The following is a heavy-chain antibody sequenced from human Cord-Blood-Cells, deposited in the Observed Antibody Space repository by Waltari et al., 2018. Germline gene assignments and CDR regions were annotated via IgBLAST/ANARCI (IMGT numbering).Heavy chain of an antibody. CDR3: ARAIVVVPAADAFDI. D-gene: IGHD2-2*01. J-gene: IGHJ3*02. Sequence: QVQLVQSGAEVKKPGASVKVSCKASGYTFTSYAMHWVRQAPGQRLEWMGWINAGNGNTKYSQKFHGRVTITRDTSASTAYMELSSLRSEDTAVYYCARAIVVVPAADAFDIWGQGTMVTVSS. CDR1: GYTFTSYA. CDR2: INAGNGNT. V-gene: IGHV1-3*01.